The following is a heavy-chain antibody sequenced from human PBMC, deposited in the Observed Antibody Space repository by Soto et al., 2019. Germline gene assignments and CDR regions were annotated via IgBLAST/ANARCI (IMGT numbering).Heavy chain of an antibody. D-gene: IGHD3-9*01. CDR3: ARVTHADYYDILAGYYYYYMDV. CDR1: GFTFSSYS. J-gene: IGHJ6*03. Sequence: EVQLMESGGGLVKPGGSLRLSCAASGFTFSSYSMNWVRQAPGKGLEWVSSISSSSSYIYYADSVKGRFTISRDNAKNSLYLQMNSLRAEDTAVYYCARVTHADYYDILAGYYYYYMDVWGKGTTVTVSS. CDR2: ISSSSSYI. V-gene: IGHV3-21*01.